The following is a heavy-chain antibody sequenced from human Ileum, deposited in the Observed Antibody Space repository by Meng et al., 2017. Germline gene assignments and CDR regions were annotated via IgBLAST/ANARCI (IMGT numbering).Heavy chain of an antibody. CDR1: VDYLRCSCFY. V-gene: IGHV4-61*01. Sequence: QLQESGPGLVWPSAPLSLPCPFSVDYLRCSCFYWSWIRQSAGNGLEWIGYVYYNGVTNYNPSLRSRITTAIDTSKNQFSLKLSSVTAADTALYYCTRERSWSDFGYFDDWGRGTLVTVSS. D-gene: IGHD1-26*01. CDR2: VYYNGVT. J-gene: IGHJ4*02. CDR3: TRERSWSDFGYFDD.